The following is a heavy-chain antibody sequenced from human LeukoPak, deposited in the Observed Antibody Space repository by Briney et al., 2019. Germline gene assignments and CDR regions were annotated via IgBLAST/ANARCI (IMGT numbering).Heavy chain of an antibody. CDR3: ASTEYVASDFDQ. CDR2: INSDGATT. V-gene: IGHV3-74*01. Sequence: GRSLRLSCAASGCTFSRYGMHWLSETPGKGLVRVLLINSDGATTFCADSVKGRFTISRDNARNTLYLQMSSLRAEDTAVYYCASTEYVASDFDQWGQGTLVTVSS. CDR1: GCTFSRYG. D-gene: IGHD5-12*01. J-gene: IGHJ4*02.